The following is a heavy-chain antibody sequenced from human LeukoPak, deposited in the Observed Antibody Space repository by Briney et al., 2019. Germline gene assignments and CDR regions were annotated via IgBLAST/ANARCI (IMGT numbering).Heavy chain of an antibody. V-gene: IGHV4-39*07. CDR3: ARAPSDSSGYSSYYYYMDV. J-gene: IGHJ6*03. CDR1: GGSISSYY. CDR2: IYHSGST. Sequence: KSSETLSLTCTVSGGSISSYYWGWIRQPPGKGLEWIGSIYHSGSTYYNPSLKSRVTISVDTSKNQFSLKLSSVTAADTAVYYCARAPSDSSGYSSYYYYMDVWGKGTTVTVSS. D-gene: IGHD3-22*01.